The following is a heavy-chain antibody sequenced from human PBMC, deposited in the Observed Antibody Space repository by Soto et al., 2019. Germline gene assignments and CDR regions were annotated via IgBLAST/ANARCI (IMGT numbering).Heavy chain of an antibody. J-gene: IGHJ3*02. V-gene: IGHV3-15*01. CDR1: GFTFSNAW. CDR2: IKSKTDGGTT. Sequence: LGGSLRLSCAASGFTFSNAWMSWVRQAPGKGLEWVGRIKSKTDGGTTDYAAPVKGRFTISRDDSKNTLYLQMNSLKTEDTAVYYCTTSARSYYYDSSGYYAFDIWGQGTMVTVSS. D-gene: IGHD3-22*01. CDR3: TTSARSYYYDSSGYYAFDI.